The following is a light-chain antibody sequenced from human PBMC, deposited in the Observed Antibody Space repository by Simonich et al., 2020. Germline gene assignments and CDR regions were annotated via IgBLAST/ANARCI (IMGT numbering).Light chain of an antibody. CDR2: EVS. V-gene: IGKV2D-29*02. Sequence: DIVMTQTPLSLSVTPGQPASISCKSSQSLLHSDGKTYLYCYLQKPGQSPQLLIYEVSNRFSGVPDRFSGSGSGTDFTLTISSLQAEDVAVYYCQQYYSTPWTFGQGTKVEIK. CDR1: QSLLHSDGKTY. J-gene: IGKJ1*01. CDR3: QQYYSTPWT.